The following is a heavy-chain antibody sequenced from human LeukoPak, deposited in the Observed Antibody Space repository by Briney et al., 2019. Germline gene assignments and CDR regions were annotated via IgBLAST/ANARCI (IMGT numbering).Heavy chain of an antibody. Sequence: AGGSLRLSCAASGFTFSSYGMHWVRQAPGKGLEWVAFIRYDGSNKYYADSVKGRFTISRDNSKNTLYLQMNSLRAEDTAVYYCANSHGVFELSSREPDDIVVVPPTDYWGQGTLVTVSS. CDR2: IRYDGSNK. V-gene: IGHV3-30*02. J-gene: IGHJ4*02. D-gene: IGHD2-2*01. CDR1: GFTFSSYG. CDR3: ANSHGVFELSSREPDDIVVVPPTDY.